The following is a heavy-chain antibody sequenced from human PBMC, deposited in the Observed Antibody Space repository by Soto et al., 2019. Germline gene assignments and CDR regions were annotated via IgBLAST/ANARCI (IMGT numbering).Heavy chain of an antibody. Sequence: QVQLQQSGPGLVKPSQTLSLTCAISGDSVSSNSAAWNWIRQSPSRGLEWLGRTYYRSKWYNDYAVSVKSRITINPDTSKNQFSLQLNSVTPEDTAVYYCARGVVYSGGWDPEVVDYWGQGTLVTVSS. CDR1: GDSVSSNSAA. D-gene: IGHD6-19*01. V-gene: IGHV6-1*01. CDR2: TYYRSKWYN. J-gene: IGHJ4*02. CDR3: ARGVVYSGGWDPEVVDY.